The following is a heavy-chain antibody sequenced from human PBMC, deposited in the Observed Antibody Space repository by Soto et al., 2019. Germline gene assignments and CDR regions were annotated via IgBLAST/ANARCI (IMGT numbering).Heavy chain of an antibody. CDR1: GYTFTDHY. D-gene: IGHD3-22*01. CDR3: ASPEDSSGYFALGY. V-gene: IGHV1-2*02. Sequence: ASVKVSCKASGYTFTDHYIHWLRQAPGQSLEWMGWINPYSGGTHFARKFQDRVTMARDTSISTAYMELSRLRSDDTAVYYCASPEDSSGYFALGYWGQGTLVTVSS. CDR2: INPYSGGT. J-gene: IGHJ4*02.